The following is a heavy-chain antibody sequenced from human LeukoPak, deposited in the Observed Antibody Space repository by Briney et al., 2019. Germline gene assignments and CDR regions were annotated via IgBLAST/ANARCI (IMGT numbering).Heavy chain of an antibody. D-gene: IGHD6-13*01. V-gene: IGHV5-51*01. CDR2: IYPGDSDT. CDR3: ARQVLGSSSWYNWFDP. Sequence: GESLKISCKGFGYSFTSYWIGWVRQTPRKGLEWMGIIYPGDSDTRYSPSFQGQVTISADKSISTAYLQWSSLKASDTAMYYCARQVLGSSSWYNWFDPWGQGTLVTVSS. J-gene: IGHJ5*02. CDR1: GYSFTSYW.